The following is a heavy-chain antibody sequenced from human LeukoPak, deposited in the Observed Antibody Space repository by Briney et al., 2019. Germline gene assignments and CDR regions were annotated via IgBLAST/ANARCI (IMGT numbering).Heavy chain of an antibody. Sequence: SETLSLTCTVSGGSISSGGYYWSWIRQHPGKGLEWIGYIYYSGSTYYNPSLKSRVTISVDTSKNQFSLKLSSVTAADTAVYYCARDGRYGSESYLVNWGQGTLVTVSS. CDR3: ARDGRYGSESYLVN. J-gene: IGHJ4*02. CDR1: GGSISSGGYY. V-gene: IGHV4-31*03. CDR2: IYYSGST. D-gene: IGHD3-10*01.